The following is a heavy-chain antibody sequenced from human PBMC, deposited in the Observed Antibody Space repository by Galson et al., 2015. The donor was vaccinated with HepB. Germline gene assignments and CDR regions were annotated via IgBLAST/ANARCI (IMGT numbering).Heavy chain of an antibody. Sequence: PLRLSGEGSGFTFSSTWLDWVGQVPGKELGWGSRFKPDGSNTVHADSVKGRFTILRDFAKNTLSLQINRLRADDTAMYFCLSSPTYWAGSVWVQGTLVAVSS. CDR3: LSSPTYWAGSV. V-gene: IGHV3-74*01. CDR2: FKPDGSNT. CDR1: GFTFSSTW. D-gene: IGHD2-8*02. J-gene: IGHJ4*02.